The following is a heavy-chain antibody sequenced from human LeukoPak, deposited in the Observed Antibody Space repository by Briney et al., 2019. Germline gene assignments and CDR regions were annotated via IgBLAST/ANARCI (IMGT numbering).Heavy chain of an antibody. V-gene: IGHV4-59*01. CDR1: GGSISSYY. Sequence: SETLSLTCTVSGGSISSYYWSWIRQPPGKGLEWIGSIYYSGSTYYNPSLKSRVTISVDTSKNQFSLKLSSVTAADTAVYYCARVPHWYFDLWGRGTLVTVSS. J-gene: IGHJ2*01. CDR3: ARVPHWYFDL. CDR2: IYYSGST.